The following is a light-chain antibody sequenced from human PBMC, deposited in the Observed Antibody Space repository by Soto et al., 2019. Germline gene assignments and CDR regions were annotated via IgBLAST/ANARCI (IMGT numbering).Light chain of an antibody. CDR3: QQHNSFSIT. CDR2: DAS. CDR1: HSISSW. J-gene: IGKJ5*01. V-gene: IGKV1-5*01. Sequence: DMTMTQSRSTLSASVGDRVTITCRASHSISSWLAWYQQKPGKAPKLLIYDASSLESGVPSRFSGSGSGTEFTLTINSLQADDFAPYYCQQHNSFSITFGQGTRLEIK.